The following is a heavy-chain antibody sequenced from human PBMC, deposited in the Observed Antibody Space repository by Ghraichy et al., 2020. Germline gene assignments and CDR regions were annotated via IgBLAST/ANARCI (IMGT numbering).Heavy chain of an antibody. J-gene: IGHJ6*02. CDR3: ARDANYDGSGYYYDYNGMDV. Sequence: GGSLRLSCAVSGFTFSDYSLNWVRQAPGKGLEWVSSISGTNNYIHYADSVKGRFTISRDSARNSLYLQMNSLRAEDTAVYYCARDANYDGSGYYYDYNGMDVWGQGTTVTVSS. CDR1: GFTFSDYS. CDR2: ISGTNNYI. V-gene: IGHV3-21*01. D-gene: IGHD3-22*01.